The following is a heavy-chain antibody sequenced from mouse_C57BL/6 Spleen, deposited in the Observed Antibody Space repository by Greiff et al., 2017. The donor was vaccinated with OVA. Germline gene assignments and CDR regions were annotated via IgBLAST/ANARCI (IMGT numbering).Heavy chain of an antibody. CDR2: ISGGGGNT. V-gene: IGHV5-9*01. CDR1: GFTFSSYT. Sequence: DVQLVESGGGLVKPGGSLKLSCAASGFTFSSYTMSWVRQTPEKRLEWVATISGGGGNTYYPDSVKGRFTISRDNAKNTLYLQMSSLRSEDTALYYCARQEGYSNWFAYWGQGTLVTVSA. CDR3: ARQEGYSNWFAY. D-gene: IGHD2-5*01. J-gene: IGHJ3*01.